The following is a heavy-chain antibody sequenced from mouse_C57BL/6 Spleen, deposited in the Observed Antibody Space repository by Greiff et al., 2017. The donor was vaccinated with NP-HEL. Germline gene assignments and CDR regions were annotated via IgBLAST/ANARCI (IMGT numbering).Heavy chain of an antibody. Sequence: XQLQQSGPELVKPGASVKISCKASGYAFSSSWMNWVKQRPGKGLEWIGRIYPGDGATNYNGKFKGKATLTADKSSSTAYMQLSSLTSEDSAVYFCARLTTVVGLHWYFDVWGTGTTVTVSS. J-gene: IGHJ1*03. CDR1: GYAFSSSW. CDR2: IYPGDGAT. V-gene: IGHV1-82*01. CDR3: ARLTTVVGLHWYFDV. D-gene: IGHD1-1*01.